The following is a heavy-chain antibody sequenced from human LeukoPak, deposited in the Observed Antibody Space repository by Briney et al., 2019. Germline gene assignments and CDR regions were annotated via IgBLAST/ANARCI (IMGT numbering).Heavy chain of an antibody. Sequence: PGGSLRLSCAASGFTFSNYGMHWVRQAPGKGLEWVAVVSSDRSIDYYADSLRGRFTVSRDNSKNTMFLQFNTLRPEDTAVYYCAREGMGTTFSAWFEPWGQGTLVTVSS. V-gene: IGHV3-30*03. CDR2: VSSDRSID. J-gene: IGHJ5*02. CDR3: AREGMGTTFSAWFEP. CDR1: GFTFSNYG. D-gene: IGHD1-7*01.